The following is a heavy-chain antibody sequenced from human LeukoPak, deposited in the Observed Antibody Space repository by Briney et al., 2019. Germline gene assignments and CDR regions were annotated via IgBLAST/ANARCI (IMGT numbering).Heavy chain of an antibody. CDR1: GGSISSSSYY. J-gene: IGHJ4*02. CDR2: IYYSGST. D-gene: IGHD5-24*01. CDR3: AREIRDGYDRRFDY. V-gene: IGHV4-39*07. Sequence: SETLSLTCTVSGGSISSSSYYWGWIRQPPGKGLEWIGSIYYSGSTYYNPSLKSRVTISVDTSKNQFSLKPSSVTAADTAVYYCAREIRDGYDRRFDYWGQGTLVTVSS.